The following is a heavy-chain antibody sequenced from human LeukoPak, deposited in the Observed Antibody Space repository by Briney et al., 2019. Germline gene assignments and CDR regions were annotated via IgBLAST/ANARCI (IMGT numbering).Heavy chain of an antibody. Sequence: GGSLRLSCAASGFTFKNYAMNWVRQSPGQGLEWVSTISGDAVTSWYADSVKGRFTVSRDNSKNIVFLQMNNLRAEDTAVYYCVRDLGGRSGHWGQGALVTVSS. J-gene: IGHJ4*02. V-gene: IGHV3-23*01. CDR2: ISGDAVTS. CDR3: VRDLGGRSGH. D-gene: IGHD1-26*01. CDR1: GFTFKNYA.